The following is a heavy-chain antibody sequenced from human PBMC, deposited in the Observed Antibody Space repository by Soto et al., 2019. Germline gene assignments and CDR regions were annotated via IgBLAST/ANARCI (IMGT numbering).Heavy chain of an antibody. CDR1: GGTFSSYA. CDR3: ARDQNSYSFSDY. CDR2: IIPIFGTA. D-gene: IGHD5-18*01. Sequence: SVKVSCKASGGTFSSYAISWVRQAPGQGLEWVGGIIPIFGTANYAQKFQGRVTITADESTSTAYMELSSLRSEDTAVYYCARDQNSYSFSDYWGQGTLVTVSS. V-gene: IGHV1-69*13. J-gene: IGHJ4*02.